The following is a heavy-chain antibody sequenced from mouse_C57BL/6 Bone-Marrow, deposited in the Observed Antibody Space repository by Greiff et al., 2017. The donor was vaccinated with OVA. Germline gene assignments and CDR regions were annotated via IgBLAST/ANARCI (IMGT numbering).Heavy chain of an antibody. D-gene: IGHD1-1*01. V-gene: IGHV5-4*01. Sequence: EVQLVESGGGLVKPGGSLKLSCAASGFTFSSYAMSWVRQTPEKRLEWVATISDGGSYTYYPANVKGRFTISRDNAKNNLYLQMSHLKAEDTAMYYCARDRGIYYYGSSPTGHFDVWGTGTTVTVSS. CDR1: GFTFSSYA. J-gene: IGHJ1*03. CDR2: ISDGGSYT. CDR3: ARDRGIYYYGSSPTGHFDV.